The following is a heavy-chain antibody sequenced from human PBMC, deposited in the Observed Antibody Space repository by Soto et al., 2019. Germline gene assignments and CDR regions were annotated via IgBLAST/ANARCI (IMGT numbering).Heavy chain of an antibody. V-gene: IGHV4-59*01. CDR1: GGSISSYY. CDR3: ARETYLYSSSGFYYYDMDV. J-gene: IGHJ6*02. Sequence: PSETLSLTCTVSGGSISSYYWSWIRQPPGKGLEWIGYIYYSGSTNYNPSLKSRVTISVDTSKNQFSLKLSSVTAADTAVYHCARETYLYSSSGFYYYDMDVWGQGATVTVSS. D-gene: IGHD6-13*01. CDR2: IYYSGST.